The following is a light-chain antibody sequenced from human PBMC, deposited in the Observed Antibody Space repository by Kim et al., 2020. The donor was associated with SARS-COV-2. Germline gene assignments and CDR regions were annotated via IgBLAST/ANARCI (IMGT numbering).Light chain of an antibody. J-gene: IGKJ4*01. CDR3: LQTNSFPLT. CDR1: QDVSIW. CDR2: AAS. Sequence: DIQMTQSPSSVSASVGDRVTITCRASQDVSIWLAWYQHKPGKAPKLLIYAASSLQSGVPSRFSGSGSGTDFTLTISSLLPEDFATYYCLQTNSFPLTFGGGTKVEI. V-gene: IGKV1-12*01.